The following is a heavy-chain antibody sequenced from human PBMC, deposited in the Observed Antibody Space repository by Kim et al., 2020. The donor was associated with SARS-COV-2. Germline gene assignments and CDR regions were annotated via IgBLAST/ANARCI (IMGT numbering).Heavy chain of an antibody. D-gene: IGHD6-19*01. Sequence: SVKGRFTISRDNAKNSLYLQMNGLRAEDTAVYYCARGSRGIAVAGAFDYWGQGTLVTVSS. J-gene: IGHJ4*02. CDR3: ARGSRGIAVAGAFDY. V-gene: IGHV3-21*01.